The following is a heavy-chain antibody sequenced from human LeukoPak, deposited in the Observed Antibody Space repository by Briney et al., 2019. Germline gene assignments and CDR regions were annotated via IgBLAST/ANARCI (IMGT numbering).Heavy chain of an antibody. D-gene: IGHD3-16*01. J-gene: IGHJ4*02. Sequence: ASVKVSCKTSGYTFTGQYLHWVRQAPGQGLEWMGWINPNSGGTKSAQKFQGRVIMTRDTSTSTVYMDLSSLRSDDTAVYYCATEYVRTHYFDWWGQGTLVTVSS. CDR2: INPNSGGT. V-gene: IGHV1-2*02. CDR3: ATEYVRTHYFDW. CDR1: GYTFTGQY.